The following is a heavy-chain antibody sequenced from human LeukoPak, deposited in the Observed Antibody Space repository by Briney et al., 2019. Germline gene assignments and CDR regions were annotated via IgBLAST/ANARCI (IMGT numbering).Heavy chain of an antibody. V-gene: IGHV3-23*01. CDR1: GFTFSNHG. D-gene: IGHD3-9*01. CDR2: ISPRGDIT. J-gene: IGHJ4*02. Sequence: PGGSLRLSCAASGFTFSNHGMNWVRQASGKGLEWVSGISPRGDITYYADSVKGRFTVSRDNSKNTLSLQMNSLRAEDTAVYYCAKSMDILTGYLWSLDYWGQGTLVTVSS. CDR3: AKSMDILTGYLWSLDY.